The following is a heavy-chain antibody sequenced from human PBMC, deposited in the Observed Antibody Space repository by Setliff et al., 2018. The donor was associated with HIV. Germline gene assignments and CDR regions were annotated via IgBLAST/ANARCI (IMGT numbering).Heavy chain of an antibody. J-gene: IGHJ6*02. CDR1: GFTFSSYW. Sequence: GSLRLSCAASGFTFSSYWMHWVRQAPGKGLAWVSRLNTDGSSTKYADSVKGRFTISRDNAKNTLYLQMDSLRGEDTAVYYCARGYYGSDLQNAMDVWGQGTTVTVSS. D-gene: IGHD3-10*01. CDR3: ARGYYGSDLQNAMDV. CDR2: LNTDGSST. V-gene: IGHV3-74*03.